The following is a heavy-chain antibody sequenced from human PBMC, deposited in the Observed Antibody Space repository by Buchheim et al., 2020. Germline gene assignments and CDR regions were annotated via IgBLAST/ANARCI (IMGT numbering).Heavy chain of an antibody. CDR3: ARDPMVRGYYYGMDV. V-gene: IGHV3-21*01. J-gene: IGHJ6*02. CDR1: GFTFSSYS. D-gene: IGHD3-10*01. Sequence: EVQLVESGGGLVKPGGSLRLSCAASGFTFSSYSMNWVRQAPGKGLEWVSSISSSSSYIYYADSVKGRFTISRDNAKNSLYLQMSSLRAEDTAVYYCARDPMVRGYYYGMDVWGQGTT. CDR2: ISSSSSYI.